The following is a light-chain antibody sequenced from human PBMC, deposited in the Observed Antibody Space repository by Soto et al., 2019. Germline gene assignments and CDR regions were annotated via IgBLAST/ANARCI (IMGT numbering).Light chain of an antibody. CDR2: AAS. V-gene: IGKV1-39*01. J-gene: IGKJ5*01. CDR3: QQSYTTPV. CDR1: QSIRSY. Sequence: DIQMTQSPSSLSASIGDRFTITCRASQSIRSYLNWYQQKPGKAPKLLIYAASSLQSGVPSRFSGSGSGTDFTLTISSLQPEDFATYYCQQSYTTPVFGQGTRLEIK.